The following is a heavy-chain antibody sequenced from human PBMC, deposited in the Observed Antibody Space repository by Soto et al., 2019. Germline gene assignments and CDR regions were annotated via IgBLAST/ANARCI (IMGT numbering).Heavy chain of an antibody. CDR2: ISSSSSYI. D-gene: IGHD6-19*01. V-gene: IGHV3-21*01. Sequence: EVQLVESGGGLVKPGGSLRLSCAASGFTFSSYSMNWVRQAPGKGLEWVSSISSSSSYIYYADAVKGRFTISRDNAMNSLYLQMNSLRAEDTAVYYWARGSSGGGGIDYWGQGTLVTVSS. CDR1: GFTFSSYS. CDR3: ARGSSGGGGIDY. J-gene: IGHJ4*02.